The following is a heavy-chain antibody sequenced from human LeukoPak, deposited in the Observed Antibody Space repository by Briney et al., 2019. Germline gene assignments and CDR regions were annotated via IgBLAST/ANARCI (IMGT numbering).Heavy chain of an antibody. CDR1: GFPFSSHG. Sequence: QTGGSLRLSCAGSGFPFSSHGMNWVRQAPGKGLEWVSGISPGGGPTYYADSVRGRFTISGDDSKNTLYLQMKNLRAEDTAVYYCAKDGAWLRFDDWGQGILVTVSS. J-gene: IGHJ4*02. D-gene: IGHD5-12*01. V-gene: IGHV3-23*01. CDR2: ISPGGGPT. CDR3: AKDGAWLRFDD.